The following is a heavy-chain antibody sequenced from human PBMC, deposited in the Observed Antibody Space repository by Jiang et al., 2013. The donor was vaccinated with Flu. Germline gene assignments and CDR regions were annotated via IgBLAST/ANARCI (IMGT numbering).Heavy chain of an antibody. J-gene: IGHJ3*02. CDR2: INPSGGST. Sequence: GAEVKKPGASVKVSCKASGYTFTSYYMHWVRQAPGQGLEWMGIINPSGGSTSYAQKFQGRVTMTRDTSTSTVYMELSSLRSEDTAVYYCARELRGVIPSVAFDIWGQGTMVTVSS. V-gene: IGHV1-46*03. D-gene: IGHD3-10*01. CDR3: ARELRGVIPSVAFDI. CDR1: GYTFTSYY.